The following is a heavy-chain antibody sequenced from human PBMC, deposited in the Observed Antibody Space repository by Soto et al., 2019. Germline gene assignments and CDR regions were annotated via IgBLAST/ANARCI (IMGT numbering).Heavy chain of an antibody. CDR3: ACNWGNSLRNWLAP. D-gene: IGHD7-27*01. CDR2: IIPVLATT. CDR1: SGTFPHYA. Sequence: SVKVSFRASSGTFPHYALSWVRQAPGQGLEWMGGIIPVLATTTYAQKFQGRVSISADESTSTAYIELSSLNSEDTAVYYCACNWGNSLRNWLAPWGQGTLVTVSS. J-gene: IGHJ5*02. V-gene: IGHV1-69*13.